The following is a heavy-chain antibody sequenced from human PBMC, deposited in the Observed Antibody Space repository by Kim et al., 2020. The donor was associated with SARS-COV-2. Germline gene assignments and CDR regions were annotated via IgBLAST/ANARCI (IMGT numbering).Heavy chain of an antibody. CDR3: ARGVGPLWFGELFTSDAFDI. D-gene: IGHD3-10*01. J-gene: IGHJ3*02. V-gene: IGHV4-34*01. Sequence: SETLSLTCAVYGGSFSGYYWSWIRQPPGKGLEWIGEINHSGSTTYNPSLKSRVTISVDTSKNQFSLKLSSVTAADTAVYYCARGVGPLWFGELFTSDAFDIWGQGTMVTVSS. CDR2: INHSGST. CDR1: GGSFSGYY.